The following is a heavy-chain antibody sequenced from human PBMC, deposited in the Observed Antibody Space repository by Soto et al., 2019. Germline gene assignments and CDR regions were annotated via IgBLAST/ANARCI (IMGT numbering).Heavy chain of an antibody. CDR2: ISYDGSNK. CDR3: AKDRGSGWYVIDY. Sequence: HVQLVESGGGVVQPGRSLRLSCAASGFTFSSYGMHWVRQAPGKGLEWVAVISYDGSNKYYADSVKGRFTISRDNSKNTLYLQMNSLRAEDTAVYYCAKDRGSGWYVIDYWGQGTLVTVSS. CDR1: GFTFSSYG. V-gene: IGHV3-30*18. D-gene: IGHD6-19*01. J-gene: IGHJ4*02.